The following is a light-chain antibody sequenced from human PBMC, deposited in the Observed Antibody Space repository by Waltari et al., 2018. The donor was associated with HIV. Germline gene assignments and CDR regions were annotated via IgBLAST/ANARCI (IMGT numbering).Light chain of an antibody. CDR1: SSDVGGYNF. CDR2: EAT. V-gene: IGLV2-8*01. Sequence: QSALTQPPSAAGAPGQSVTISCTGTSSDVGGYNFVSWYQQHPGKAPKLLIFEATKRPSGFPVRFSGSKSGNTASLTVSGLQAEDEADYYCSSYAGSSTLMFGGGTKLTVL. CDR3: SSYAGSSTLM. J-gene: IGLJ3*02.